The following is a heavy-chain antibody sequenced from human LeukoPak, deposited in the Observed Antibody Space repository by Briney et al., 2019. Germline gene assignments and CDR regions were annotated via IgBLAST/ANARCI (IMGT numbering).Heavy chain of an antibody. CDR2: ISGSGGST. Sequence: GGSLRLSCAASGFTFSSYAMSWVRQAPGKGLEWVSAISGSGGSTYYADSVKGRFTISRDNSKNTLYLQMNSLRAEDTAVYYCAKGWSGGSGWYSYYFDYWGQGTLVTVSS. D-gene: IGHD6-19*01. J-gene: IGHJ4*02. CDR1: GFTFSSYA. CDR3: AKGWSGGSGWYSYYFDY. V-gene: IGHV3-23*01.